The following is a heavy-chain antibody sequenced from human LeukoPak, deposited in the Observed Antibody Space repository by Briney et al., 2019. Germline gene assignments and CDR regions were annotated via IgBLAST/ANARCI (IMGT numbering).Heavy chain of an antibody. V-gene: IGHV3-7*01. CDR3: ARDRQWHNY. D-gene: IGHD6-19*01. Sequence: PGGSLRLSCAASGFTFTNYWMTWVRQAPGKGLEWVANIKQDGSEKYYVDSVKGRFTISRDNAKNSLYLQMNSLRAEDTAVYYCARDRQWHNYWGQGTLVTVSS. J-gene: IGHJ4*02. CDR2: IKQDGSEK. CDR1: GFTFTNYW.